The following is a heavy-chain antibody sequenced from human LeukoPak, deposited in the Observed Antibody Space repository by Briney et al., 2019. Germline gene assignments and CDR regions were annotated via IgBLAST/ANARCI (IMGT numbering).Heavy chain of an antibody. CDR2: SSGSGGIT. J-gene: IGHJ6*02. CDR3: AKGGTESYHYYGMDV. CDR1: GFTFSRYA. Sequence: TRGSLRLSCEASGFTFSRYAMIWVRQAPGKGLEWVSGSSGSGGITSYADSVKGRFTISRDNSKNTLYLQMKSLRAEDTALYYCAKGGTESYHYYGMDVWGQGTTVTVSS. V-gene: IGHV3-23*01. D-gene: IGHD1-26*01.